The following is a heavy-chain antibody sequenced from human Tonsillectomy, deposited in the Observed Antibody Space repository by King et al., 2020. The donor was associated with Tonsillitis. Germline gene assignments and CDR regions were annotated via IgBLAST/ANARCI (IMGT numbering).Heavy chain of an antibody. V-gene: IGHV2-70*01. CDR3: AHGCPSGSYWRHKKYYYYGMDV. J-gene: IGHJ6*02. CDR1: GFSLSTSGMC. CDR2: IDWDDDK. D-gene: IGHD1-26*01. Sequence: VTLKESGPALVKPTQTLTLTCTFSGFSLSTSGMCVSWIRQPPGKALEWLALIDWDDDKYYSTSLKTRLTISKDTSKNQVVLTMTNMDPVDTATYYCAHGCPSGSYWRHKKYYYYGMDVWGQGTTVTVSS.